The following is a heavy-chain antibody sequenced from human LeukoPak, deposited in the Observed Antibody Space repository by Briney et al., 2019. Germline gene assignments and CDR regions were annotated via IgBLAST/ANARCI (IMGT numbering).Heavy chain of an antibody. D-gene: IGHD6-19*01. CDR2: INWNGGST. CDR1: GFTFDDYA. V-gene: IGHV3-20*04. Sequence: PGGSLRLSCAASGFTFDDYAMHWVRQAPGKGLEWVSGINWNGGSTGYADSVKGRFTISRDNSKNTLYLQMNSLRAEDTAVYYCARGLRIAVAGNIDYWGQGTLVTGSS. J-gene: IGHJ4*02. CDR3: ARGLRIAVAGNIDY.